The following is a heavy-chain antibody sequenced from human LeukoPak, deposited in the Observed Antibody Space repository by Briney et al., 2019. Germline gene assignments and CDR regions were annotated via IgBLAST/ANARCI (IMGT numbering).Heavy chain of an antibody. D-gene: IGHD3-10*01. CDR2: ISYDGSNK. V-gene: IGHV3-30*03. Sequence: GGSLRLSCAASGFTFSSYAMSWVRQAPGKGLEWVAVISYDGSNKYYADSVKGRFTISRDNSKNTLYLQMNSLRAEDTAVYYCATPRYGSGSYSYYWGQGTLVTVSS. J-gene: IGHJ4*02. CDR1: GFTFSSYA. CDR3: ATPRYGSGSYSYY.